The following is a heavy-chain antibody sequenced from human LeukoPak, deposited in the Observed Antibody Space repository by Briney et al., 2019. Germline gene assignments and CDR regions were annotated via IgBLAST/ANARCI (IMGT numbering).Heavy chain of an antibody. CDR3: AKYSAHSNGWLLDAFDI. D-gene: IGHD6-19*01. J-gene: IGHJ3*02. CDR1: GFTFSGYG. V-gene: IGHV3-30*18. Sequence: PGGSLRLSCAASGFTFSGYGMHWVRQAPGKGLEWVAVISYDGSNKYYADSVKGRFIISRDNSKNTLYVQMNSLRAEDTAVYYCAKYSAHSNGWLLDAFDIWGQGTMVTVSS. CDR2: ISYDGSNK.